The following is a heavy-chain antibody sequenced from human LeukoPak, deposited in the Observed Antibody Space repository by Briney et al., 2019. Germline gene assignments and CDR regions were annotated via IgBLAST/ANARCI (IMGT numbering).Heavy chain of an antibody. Sequence: GGSLRLSCAASGFTFSSYSMNWVRQAPGKGLEWVSSISSSSSYIYYADSVKGRFTISRDNAKNSLYLQMNSLRAEDTAVYYCARGSYDYVWGSSRNWFDPWGQGTLVIVSS. CDR1: GFTFSSYS. CDR2: ISSSSSYI. J-gene: IGHJ5*02. V-gene: IGHV3-21*01. D-gene: IGHD3-16*01. CDR3: ARGSYDYVWGSSRNWFDP.